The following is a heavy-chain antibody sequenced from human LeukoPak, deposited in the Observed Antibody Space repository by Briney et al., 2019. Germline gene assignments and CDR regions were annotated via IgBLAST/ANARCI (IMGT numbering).Heavy chain of an antibody. J-gene: IGHJ5*02. CDR1: SGSISSYY. V-gene: IGHV4-59*01. Sequence: AETLSLTCTVSSGSISSYYWSWIRQPPGKGLEWIGYIYYSGSTNYNPSLKSRVTISVDTSKNQFSLKLSSVTAADTAVYYCARAPTRNWFDPWGQGTLVTVSS. CDR3: ARAPTRNWFDP. CDR2: IYYSGST.